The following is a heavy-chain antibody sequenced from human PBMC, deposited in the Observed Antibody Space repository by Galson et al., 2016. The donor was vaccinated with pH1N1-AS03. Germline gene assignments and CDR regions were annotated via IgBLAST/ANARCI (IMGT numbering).Heavy chain of an antibody. V-gene: IGHV4-39*07. Sequence: SETLSLTCSVSGASVSHYASYWGWIRQAPGKGLEWIATVSARGTTYHNPSLDSRLTISLDTSKNHFSLTLTSVTAADTAVYYCARCGVSSSIDYWGQGTLVTVSS. J-gene: IGHJ4*02. CDR3: ARCGVSSSIDY. D-gene: IGHD6-6*01. CDR2: VSARGTT. CDR1: GASVSHYASY.